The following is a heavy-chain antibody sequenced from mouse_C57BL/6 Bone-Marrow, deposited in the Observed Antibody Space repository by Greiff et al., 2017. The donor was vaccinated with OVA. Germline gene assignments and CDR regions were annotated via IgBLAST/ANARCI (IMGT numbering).Heavy chain of an antibody. CDR1: GFTFSNSC. V-gene: IGHV6-3*01. CDR2: IRLKSDNYAT. Sequence: EVKLVASGGGFVQPGASMTLSCVASGFTFSNSCLHCFRHSPYQGLSWVAQIRLKSDNYATHYAVSVKGRFTISRDDSKSSVYLQMNNLRAEDTGIYYCTGLGRAWFAYWGQGTLVTVSA. J-gene: IGHJ3*01. D-gene: IGHD4-1*01. CDR3: TGLGRAWFAY.